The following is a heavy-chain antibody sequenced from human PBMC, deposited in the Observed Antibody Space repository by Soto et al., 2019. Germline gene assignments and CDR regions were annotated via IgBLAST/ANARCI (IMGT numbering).Heavy chain of an antibody. D-gene: IGHD6-13*01. CDR2: IDWDDDK. V-gene: IGHV2-70*04. J-gene: IGHJ6*02. CDR3: AQSGYSSSWEPDYYGMDV. CDR1: GFSLSTSGMR. Sequence: SGPTLVNPTQTLTLTCTFSGFSLSTSGMRVSWIRQPPGKALEWLARIDWDDDKFYSTSLKTRLTISKDTSKNQVVLTMTNMDPVDTATYYCAQSGYSSSWEPDYYGMDVWGQGTTGTVS.